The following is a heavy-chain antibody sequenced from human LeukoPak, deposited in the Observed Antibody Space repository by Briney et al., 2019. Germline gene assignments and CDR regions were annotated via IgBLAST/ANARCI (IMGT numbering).Heavy chain of an antibody. D-gene: IGHD4-17*01. CDR1: GGSVSDYF. CDR2: IRSTGST. J-gene: IGHJ6*02. V-gene: IGHV4-59*08. Sequence: SETLSLTCTVSGGSVSDYFWSWIRQPPGKGPGWVAYIRSTGSTNYNPSLKSRLMISLDTSKSQVSLKLSSVTAADTAVYYCARHNQVTVTTSSYTYPMDVWGQGTTVSVSS. CDR3: ARHNQVTVTTSSYTYPMDV.